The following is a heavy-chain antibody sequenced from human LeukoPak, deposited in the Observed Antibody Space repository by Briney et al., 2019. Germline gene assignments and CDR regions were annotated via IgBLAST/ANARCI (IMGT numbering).Heavy chain of an antibody. CDR1: GGPISGSSYY. D-gene: IGHD2-15*01. CDR3: ARRMVAATPGHY. CDR2: ISSSGST. V-gene: IGHV4-39*01. Sequence: SETLSLTCTVSGGPISGSSYYWGWSRQPPGEGLEWIGSISSSGSTYYNPSLKSRLTISVDTSKNQFSLKLSSVTAADTAVYYCARRMVAATPGHYWGQGTLVTVSS. J-gene: IGHJ4*02.